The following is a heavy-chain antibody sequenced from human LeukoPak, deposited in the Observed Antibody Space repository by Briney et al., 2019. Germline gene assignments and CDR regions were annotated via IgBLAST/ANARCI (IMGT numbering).Heavy chain of an antibody. CDR1: GGTFSSYA. J-gene: IGHJ4*02. V-gene: IGHV1-69*13. CDR3: ARYYSSGWYYFDY. CDR2: IIPIFGTA. D-gene: IGHD6-19*01. Sequence: SVKVSCKASGGTFSSYAISWMRQAPGQGLEWMGGIIPIFGTANYAQKFQGRVTITADESTSTAYMELSSLRSEDTAVYYCARYYSSGWYYFDYWGQGNLVTVSS.